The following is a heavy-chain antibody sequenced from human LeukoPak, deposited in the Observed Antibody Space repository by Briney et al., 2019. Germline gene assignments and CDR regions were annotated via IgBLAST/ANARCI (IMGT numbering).Heavy chain of an antibody. D-gene: IGHD5-12*01. J-gene: IGHJ2*01. Sequence: ASVKVSCKASGYTFTDYYMHWVRQAPGQGLEWMGWMNPNSGGTNYAQKFQGRVTMTRDTSISTAYMELSRLRSDATAVYYCARGRGYSGYETNWYFDLWGRGTLVTVSS. CDR2: MNPNSGGT. CDR1: GYTFTDYY. V-gene: IGHV1-2*02. CDR3: ARGRGYSGYETNWYFDL.